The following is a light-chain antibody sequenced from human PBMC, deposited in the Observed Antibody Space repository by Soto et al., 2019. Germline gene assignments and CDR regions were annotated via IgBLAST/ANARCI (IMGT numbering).Light chain of an antibody. Sequence: GERVTVPCRASQDIRNDLGWYQQKKGRAPRSLIYAASNLQSGVPSRFSGSGYGTEVNLTLSSLQTDDFATYYCQQYNTYLWTFGQGTKVDIK. CDR2: AAS. CDR1: QDIRND. CDR3: QQYNTYLWT. J-gene: IGKJ1*01. V-gene: IGKV1-17*01.